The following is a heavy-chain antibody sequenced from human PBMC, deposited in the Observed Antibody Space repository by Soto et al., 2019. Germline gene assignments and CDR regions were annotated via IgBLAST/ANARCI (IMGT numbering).Heavy chain of an antibody. J-gene: IGHJ4*02. V-gene: IGHV1-69*01. CDR3: ARGDYYYDSSGYYRSLDY. CDR2: IIPIFGTA. CDR1: GGTFSSYA. Sequence: QVQLVQSGAEVKKPGSSVKVSCKASGGTFSSYAISWVRQAPGQGLEWMGGIIPIFGTANYAQKFQGRVTITADESTSTADMELSSLRSEDTAVYYCARGDYYYDSSGYYRSLDYWGQGTLVTVSS. D-gene: IGHD3-22*01.